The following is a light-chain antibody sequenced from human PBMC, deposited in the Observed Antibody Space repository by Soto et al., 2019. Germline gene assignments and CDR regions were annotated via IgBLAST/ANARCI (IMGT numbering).Light chain of an antibody. CDR3: LQDINYPWT. J-gene: IGKJ1*01. CDR2: GAS. Sequence: AIQMTQSPCALSGSVVGRFTSSFLASQGIGNALGWYQQKPGKPPKVLIYGASNLQSGVPPRFSGSGSGTDFTLAISSLQPEDSATYYCLQDINYPWTFGQGTKVDIK. V-gene: IGKV1-6*02. CDR1: QGIGNA.